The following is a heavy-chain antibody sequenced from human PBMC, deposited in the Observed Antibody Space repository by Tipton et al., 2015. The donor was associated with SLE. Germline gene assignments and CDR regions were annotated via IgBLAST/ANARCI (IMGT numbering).Heavy chain of an antibody. CDR3: AKDQEWYSSSWYCYDY. CDR2: ISGSGGST. D-gene: IGHD6-13*01. CDR1: GFTFSSYA. Sequence: SLRLSCAASGFTFSSYAMSWVRQAPGKGLEWVSAISGSGGSTYYADSVKGRFTISRDNSKNTLYLQMNSLRAEDTAVYYCAKDQEWYSSSWYCYDYWGQGTLVTVSS. V-gene: IGHV3-23*01. J-gene: IGHJ4*02.